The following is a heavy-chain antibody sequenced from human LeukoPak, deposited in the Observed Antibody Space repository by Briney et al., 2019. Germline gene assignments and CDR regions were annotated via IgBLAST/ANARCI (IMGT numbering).Heavy chain of an antibody. J-gene: IGHJ4*02. CDR2: ISGSGGIT. D-gene: IGHD4-11*01. V-gene: IGHV3-23*01. CDR3: ARDIGGMTTEYYFDY. CDR1: GFTFSSYA. Sequence: PGGSLRLSCAASGFTFSSYAMSWVRQAPGKGLEWVSAISGSGGITYYAGSVRGRFTISRDNSKNTLHLQMNSLRAEDTAVYYCARDIGGMTTEYYFDYWGQGTLVTVSS.